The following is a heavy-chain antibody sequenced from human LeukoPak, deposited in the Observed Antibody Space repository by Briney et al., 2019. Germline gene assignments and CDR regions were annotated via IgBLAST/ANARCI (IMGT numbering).Heavy chain of an antibody. CDR1: GFTFSSYA. D-gene: IGHD3-16*01. V-gene: IGHV3-23*01. CDR2: ISGSGGST. J-gene: IGHJ3*02. CDR3: ANDMITFGGVIYDAFDI. Sequence: PGGSLRLSCAASGFTFSSYAMSWVRQAPGKGLEWVSAISGSGGSTYYADSVKGRFTISRDNSKNTLYLQMNSLRAEDTAVYYCANDMITFGGVIYDAFDIWGQGTMVTVSS.